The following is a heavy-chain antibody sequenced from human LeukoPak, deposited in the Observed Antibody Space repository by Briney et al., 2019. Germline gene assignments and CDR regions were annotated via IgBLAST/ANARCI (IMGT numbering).Heavy chain of an antibody. CDR1: GGSISSSSYY. J-gene: IGHJ4*02. Sequence: SETLSLTCTVSGGSISSSSYYWGWIRQPPGKGLEWIGSIYYSGSTYYNPSLKSRVTISVDTSKNQFSLKLSSVTAADTAVYYCARVPYYDSSEEVGWGQGTLVTVSS. CDR3: ARVPYYDSSEEVG. CDR2: IYYSGST. V-gene: IGHV4-39*01. D-gene: IGHD3-22*01.